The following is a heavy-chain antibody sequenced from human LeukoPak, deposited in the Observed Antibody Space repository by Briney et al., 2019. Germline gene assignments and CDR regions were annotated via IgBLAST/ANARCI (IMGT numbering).Heavy chain of an antibody. J-gene: IGHJ6*02. D-gene: IGHD3-22*01. CDR3: AKGMDYYGSSGHYLYYAMDV. Sequence: GGSLRLSCAASGFRLSIYAMSWVRQAPGKWLEWVSLTSGTGYTTYYADSVRGRFTMSRDNSKNTLYLEMRSLGPEDTAAYFCAKGMDYYGSSGHYLYYAMDVWGQGTTVTVSS. CDR2: TSGTGYTT. V-gene: IGHV3-23*01. CDR1: GFRLSIYA.